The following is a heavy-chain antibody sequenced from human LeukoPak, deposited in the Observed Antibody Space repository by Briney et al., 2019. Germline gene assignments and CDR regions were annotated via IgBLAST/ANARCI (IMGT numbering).Heavy chain of an antibody. D-gene: IGHD2-15*01. J-gene: IGHJ6*02. CDR2: TSYDGRNN. CDR1: GFSFSNHD. V-gene: IGHV3-30*03. Sequence: PGGSLRLSCAASGFSFSNHDMHWVRQAPGKGLEWVAVTSYDGRNNYYADSVKGRFTISRDNAKNSLYLQMNSLRAEDTAVYYCAREGGSYNYYYYGMDVWGQGTTVTVSS. CDR3: AREGGSYNYYYYGMDV.